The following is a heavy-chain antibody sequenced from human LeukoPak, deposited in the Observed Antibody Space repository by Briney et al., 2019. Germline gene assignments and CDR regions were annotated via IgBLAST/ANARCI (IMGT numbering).Heavy chain of an antibody. J-gene: IGHJ4*02. CDR2: IWYDEITK. Sequence: GGSLRLSCVASGFTFRSYGIHWVRQAPGKGLEWLAFIWYDEITKDYADSVKRRFTISRDNSKNTLYVQMNSLRADDTAVYYCAKDSSDYYFAYWGQGTLVTVSS. CDR1: GFTFRSYG. CDR3: AKDSSDYYFAY. V-gene: IGHV3-30*02. D-gene: IGHD3-22*01.